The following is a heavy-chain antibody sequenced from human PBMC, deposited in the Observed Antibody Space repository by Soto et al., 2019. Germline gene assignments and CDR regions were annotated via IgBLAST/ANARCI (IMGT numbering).Heavy chain of an antibody. D-gene: IGHD3-10*01. CDR1: GFTFSSYA. J-gene: IGHJ3*02. V-gene: IGHV3-30-3*01. CDR2: ISHDGSNK. Sequence: PGGSLRLSCAASGFTFSSYAMHWVRQAPGKGLEWVAVISHDGSNKYYADSVKGRFTISRDNSKNTLYLQMNSLRAEDTAVYYCARVLTPFVWFGESLDAFDIWGQGTMVTVSS. CDR3: ARVLTPFVWFGESLDAFDI.